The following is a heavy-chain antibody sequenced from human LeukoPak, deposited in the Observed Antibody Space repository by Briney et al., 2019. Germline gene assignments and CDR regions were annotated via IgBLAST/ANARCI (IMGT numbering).Heavy chain of an antibody. CDR1: GIAVSGNY. CDR3: AIAQTWDGLFES. Sequence: GGSLRLSCAASGIAVSGNYMSWVRQTPGKGLEWVSFISINTNTFYADSVRGRFTVSRDTSKNTLLLQMNSLRDEDSAIYYCAIAQTWDGLFESWGQGTLVTVSS. V-gene: IGHV3-53*01. J-gene: IGHJ4*02. CDR2: ISINTNT. D-gene: IGHD1-26*01.